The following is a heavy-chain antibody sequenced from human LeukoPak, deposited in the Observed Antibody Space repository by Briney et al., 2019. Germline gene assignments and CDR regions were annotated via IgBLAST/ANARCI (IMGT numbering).Heavy chain of an antibody. V-gene: IGHV4-59*08. J-gene: IGHJ6*02. Sequence: ASETLSLTCTVSGGSISSYYWSWIRQPPGKGLEWIGDIYDSGSTNYNPSLKSRCTISGDTAKNQFSLKLSSVTAADTAVSYCARRSGSPYYYYYGMDVWGQGTTVTVSS. CDR1: GGSISSYY. CDR3: ARRSGSPYYYYYGMDV. D-gene: IGHD5-12*01. CDR2: IYDSGST.